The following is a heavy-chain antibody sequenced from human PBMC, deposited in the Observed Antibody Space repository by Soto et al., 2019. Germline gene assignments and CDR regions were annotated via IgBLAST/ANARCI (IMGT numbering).Heavy chain of an antibody. D-gene: IGHD6-25*01. V-gene: IGHV4-34*01. CDR2: INHSGTT. Sequence: PSETLSLTCGVYRGSFSCFYWSWVRQTPGGGLEWIGEINHSGTTNYNPSFQNRVTISVDKSTNNFSLKMTSVTAADAAVYYCARGRGYVYGSNFYGLDVRGQGTTVTVSS. J-gene: IGHJ6*02. CDR3: ARGRGYVYGSNFYGLDV. CDR1: RGSFSCFY.